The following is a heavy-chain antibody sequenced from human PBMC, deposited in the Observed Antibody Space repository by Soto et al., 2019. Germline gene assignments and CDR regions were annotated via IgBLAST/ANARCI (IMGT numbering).Heavy chain of an antibody. J-gene: IGHJ4*02. CDR1: GFTLHNYG. Sequence: PGGSLRLSCVGSGFTLHNYGVHWVRQAPGKGLEWVGLMWYDGLRQTYADSVRGRFTISRDGSTNTIYLQINSLRVEDTAKYFCVKECTPPFFDSWGQGVAVTVSS. V-gene: IGHV3-33*06. CDR3: VKECTPPFFDS. CDR2: MWYDGLRQ. D-gene: IGHD2-2*01.